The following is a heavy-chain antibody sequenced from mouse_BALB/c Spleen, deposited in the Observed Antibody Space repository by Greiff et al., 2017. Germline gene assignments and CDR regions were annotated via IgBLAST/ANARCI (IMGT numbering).Heavy chain of an antibody. CDR1: GFTFSSFG. V-gene: IGHV5-17*02. CDR2: ISSGSSTI. Sequence: EVQRVESGGGSVQPGGSRKLSCAASGFTFSSFGMHWVRQAPEKGLEWVAYISSGSSTIYYADTVKGRFTISRDNPKNTLFLQMTSLRSEDTAMYYCARSRPYGSREYYFDYWGQGTTLTVSS. J-gene: IGHJ2*01. D-gene: IGHD1-1*01. CDR3: ARSRPYGSREYYFDY.